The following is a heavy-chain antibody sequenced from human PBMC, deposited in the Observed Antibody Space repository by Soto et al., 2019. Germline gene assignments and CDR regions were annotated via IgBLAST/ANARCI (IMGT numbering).Heavy chain of an antibody. J-gene: IGHJ6*02. CDR3: AREGGVLFTVFGVGGLEV. CDR2: IYSSGRT. Sequence: ASETLSLTCSVSGDYMDSGAYSWNWIRQHPGKGLEWIGYIYSSGRTSYNPSLESRVSISVDTSKSQFSLKLTSVTSADTAVYYGAREGGVLFTVFGVGGLEVWGQGTTVTVYS. D-gene: IGHD3-3*01. V-gene: IGHV4-31*03. CDR1: GDYMDSGAYS.